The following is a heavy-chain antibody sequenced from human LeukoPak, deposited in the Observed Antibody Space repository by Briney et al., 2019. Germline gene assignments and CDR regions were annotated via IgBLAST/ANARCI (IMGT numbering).Heavy chain of an antibody. Sequence: QPGGSLKLSCAASGFTFSTYSMNRVRQAPGKGLEWVSYISSSSSTINYADSVKGRFTISRDNAKNSLYLQMNSLRDEDTAVYYCARGLTLRGSYYDYWGQGTLVTVSS. D-gene: IGHD3-10*01. CDR1: GFTFSTYS. J-gene: IGHJ4*02. CDR3: ARGLTLRGSYYDY. V-gene: IGHV3-48*02. CDR2: ISSSSSTI.